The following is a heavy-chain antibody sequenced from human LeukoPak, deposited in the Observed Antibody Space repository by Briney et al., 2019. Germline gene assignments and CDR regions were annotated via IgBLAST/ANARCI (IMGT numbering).Heavy chain of an antibody. Sequence: PGGSLRLSCAASGFTFRSNTMSWVRQAPGRGLEWVSVISGSGSSTYYADSVKGRFTISRDNSKNTLYLQMNSLRAEDAAAYYCANEYSKGDVWGQGTMVTVSS. D-gene: IGHD4-11*01. J-gene: IGHJ3*01. CDR2: ISGSGSST. CDR1: GFTFRSNT. CDR3: ANEYSKGDV. V-gene: IGHV3-23*01.